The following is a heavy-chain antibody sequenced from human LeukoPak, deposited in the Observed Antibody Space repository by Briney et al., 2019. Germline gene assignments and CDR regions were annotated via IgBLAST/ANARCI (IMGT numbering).Heavy chain of an antibody. J-gene: IGHJ4*02. V-gene: IGHV4-31*03. Sequence: SETLSLTCTVSGGSFSSDGCYWSCIRQRPGKGLEGNGNISYSGSTYYNPSLESRVTISVDTSKNQFSLKLSSVTAADTAVYYCARKRRYCSSTSCEAPFDYWGQGTLVTVSS. CDR2: ISYSGST. CDR3: ARKRRYCSSTSCEAPFDY. CDR1: GGSFSSDGCY. D-gene: IGHD2-2*01.